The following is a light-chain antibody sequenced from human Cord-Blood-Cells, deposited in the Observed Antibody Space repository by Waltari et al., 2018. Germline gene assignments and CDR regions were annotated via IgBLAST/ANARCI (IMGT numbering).Light chain of an antibody. J-gene: IGLJ2*01. V-gene: IGLV3-9*01. CDR2: RDR. CDR1: NIGSQN. Sequence: SYELTQPLSVSVALGQTARITCGGNNIGSQNVHGYQQKPGQAPVLVIYRDRNRPSGIPGRFSGSNSGNTATLTISRAQAGDEADYYCQVWDSSTVVFGGGTKLTVL. CDR3: QVWDSSTVV.